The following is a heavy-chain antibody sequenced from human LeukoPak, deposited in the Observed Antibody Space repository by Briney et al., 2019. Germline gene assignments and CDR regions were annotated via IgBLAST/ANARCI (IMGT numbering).Heavy chain of an antibody. CDR2: IYSGGST. CDR3: AKYVRGIAAAGIPGDAFDI. CDR1: GFTVSSNY. D-gene: IGHD6-13*01. J-gene: IGHJ3*02. V-gene: IGHV3-53*01. Sequence: GGSLRLSCAASGFTVSSNYMSWVRQAPGKGLEWVSVIYSGGSTYYADSVKGRFTISRDNSKNTLYLQMNSLRAEDTAVYYCAKYVRGIAAAGIPGDAFDIWGQGTMVTVSS.